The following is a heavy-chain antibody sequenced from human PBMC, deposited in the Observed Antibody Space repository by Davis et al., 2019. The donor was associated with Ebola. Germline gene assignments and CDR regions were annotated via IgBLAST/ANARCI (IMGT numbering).Heavy chain of an antibody. CDR3: ARGGGYYRAVGVYFDY. D-gene: IGHD3-22*01. Sequence: LRLSCAVSGGSISSGGYSWSWIRQPPGKGLEWIGYIYHSGSTYYNPSLKSRVTISVDRSKNQFSLKLSSVTAADTAVYYCARGGGYYRAVGVYFDYWGQGTLVTVSS. CDR2: IYHSGST. CDR1: GGSISSGGYS. J-gene: IGHJ4*02. V-gene: IGHV4-30-2*01.